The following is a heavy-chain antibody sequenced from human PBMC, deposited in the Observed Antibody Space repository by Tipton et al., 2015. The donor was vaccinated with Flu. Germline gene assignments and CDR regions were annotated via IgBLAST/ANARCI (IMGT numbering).Heavy chain of an antibody. V-gene: IGHV4-39*07. J-gene: IGHJ4*02. Sequence: TLSLTCTVSGGSISSEDYYWSWIRQSPGKGLEWIGTIYYGGSTYYNPSLKSRVTISLDTSKNQFSLKLTSVTAADTALYFCAREHGYHVFWGQGKLVTVSS. CDR2: IYYGGST. CDR1: GGSISSEDYY. D-gene: IGHD5-18*01. CDR3: AREHGYHVF.